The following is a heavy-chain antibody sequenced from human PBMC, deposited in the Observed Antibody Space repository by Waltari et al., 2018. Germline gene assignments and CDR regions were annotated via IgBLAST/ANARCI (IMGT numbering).Heavy chain of an antibody. CDR2: IYHTSSS. Sequence: QVQLRESGPGLVRSSETLSLTCTVSGHSVNNDFYWAWIRQSPGGGLEWIASIYHTSSSHYNSSLKSRVSISTDMSTKQFFLTLTHLTAADTAVYYCAEEGNTTAGLFDSWGQGTLVTVSS. J-gene: IGHJ4*02. V-gene: IGHV4-38-2*02. CDR1: GHSVNNDFY. CDR3: AEEGNTTAGLFDS. D-gene: IGHD6-25*01.